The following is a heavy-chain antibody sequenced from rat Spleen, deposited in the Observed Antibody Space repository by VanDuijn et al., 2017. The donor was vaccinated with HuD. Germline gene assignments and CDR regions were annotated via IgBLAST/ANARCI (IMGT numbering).Heavy chain of an antibody. CDR1: GFSLSSNA. J-gene: IGHJ2*01. CDR3: ARDPGSSG. V-gene: IGHV2-13*01. D-gene: IGHD1-4*01. CDR2: MWTNGNT. Sequence: QVQLKESGPGLVQPSQTLSLTCTVSGFSLSSNAVMWVRQPPGKGLEWLGAMWTNGNTNYNSALKSRLSISRDTSKRQVYLKMNSLQTEDTATYYCARDPGSSGWGQGVMVTVSS.